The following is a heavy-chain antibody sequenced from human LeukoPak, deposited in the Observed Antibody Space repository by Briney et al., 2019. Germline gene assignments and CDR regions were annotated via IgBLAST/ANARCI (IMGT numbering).Heavy chain of an antibody. J-gene: IGHJ4*02. V-gene: IGHV4-39*07. CDR1: GGSISSSSYY. CDR2: IYYSGST. CDR3: ARDEVVTAIQQTDPFDY. D-gene: IGHD2-21*02. Sequence: PSETLSLTCTVSGGSISSSSYYWGWIRQPPGKGLEWIGSIYYSGSTYYNPSLKSRVTISVDTSKNQFSLKLSSVTAADTAVYYCARDEVVTAIQQTDPFDYWGQGTLVTVSS.